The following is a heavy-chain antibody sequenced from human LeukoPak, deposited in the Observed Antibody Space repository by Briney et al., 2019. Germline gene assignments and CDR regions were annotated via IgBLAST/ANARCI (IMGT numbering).Heavy chain of an antibody. D-gene: IGHD2-21*02. CDR1: GYTFSDYA. V-gene: IGHV1-3*01. CDR3: ARDVHIPVVVTAIYYGMDV. Sequence: ASVKVSCKASGYTFSDYAVHWVRQAPGQRFEWMGWIDAGNGDTRYSQKFQGRVTITADESTSTAYMELSSLRSEDTAVYYCARDVHIPVVVTAIYYGMDVWGQGTTVTVSS. J-gene: IGHJ6*02. CDR2: IDAGNGDT.